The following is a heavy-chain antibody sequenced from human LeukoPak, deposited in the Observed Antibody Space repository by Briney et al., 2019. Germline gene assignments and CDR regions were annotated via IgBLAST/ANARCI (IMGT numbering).Heavy chain of an antibody. CDR3: ARVTDSSSWYSSLYNRFDP. V-gene: IGHV7-4-1*02. CDR1: GYTFTSCA. J-gene: IGHJ5*02. D-gene: IGHD6-13*01. Sequence: ASVKVSCKATGYTFTSCAMNWVRQAPGQGLEWVGWINTNTGNPTYAHGFTGRFVFFLDTSVSTAYLQISSLKAEDTAVYYCARVTDSSSWYSSLYNRFDPWGQGTLVTVSS. CDR2: INTNTGNP.